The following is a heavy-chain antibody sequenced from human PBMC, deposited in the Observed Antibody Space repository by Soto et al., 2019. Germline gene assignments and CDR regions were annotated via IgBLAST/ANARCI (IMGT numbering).Heavy chain of an antibody. V-gene: IGHV5-51*01. D-gene: IGHD3-22*01. CDR3: ARHPERQTTIINDAYHV. CDR2: IYPADSDT. J-gene: IGHJ3*01. CDR1: GYNFTNYW. Sequence: PGASLKISCRASGYNFTNYWIAWVRQVPGKGLEYMGIIYPADSDTRYSPSFQGQVIISADKSITPAYLQWSSLKASDTAMYYCARHPERQTTIINDAYHVWGQGTLVTVSS.